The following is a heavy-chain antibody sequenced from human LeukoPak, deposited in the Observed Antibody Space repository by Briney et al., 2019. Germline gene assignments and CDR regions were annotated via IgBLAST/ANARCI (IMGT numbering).Heavy chain of an antibody. D-gene: IGHD3-3*01. V-gene: IGHV4-59*01. CDR2: IYYSGST. CDR3: ARGRGYDFWSGYYRDLDY. J-gene: IGHJ4*02. CDR1: GGSISSYY. Sequence: PSETLSLTCTVSGGSISSYYWSWIRQPPGKGLEWIGYIYYSGSTNYNPSLKSRVTISVDTSKNQFSLKLSSVTAADTAVYYCARGRGYDFWSGYYRDLDYWGQGTLVTVSS.